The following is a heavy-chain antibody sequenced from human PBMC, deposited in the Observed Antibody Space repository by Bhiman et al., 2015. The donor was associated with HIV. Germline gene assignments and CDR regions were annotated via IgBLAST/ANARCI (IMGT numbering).Heavy chain of an antibody. D-gene: IGHD6-19*01. CDR3: ARLRSLTKQWLVLEDYFDY. V-gene: IGHV3-30-3*01. CDR2: ISYDGTKT. Sequence: QVHLVESGGGVVQPGTSRRLSCVASGFSFENHAMGWVRQAPGKGLEWVTSISYDGTKTYNVDSVKGRFTMSRDNSKNTLYLQMNNLRLEDTAVYYCARLRSLTKQWLVLEDYFDYWGQGTLGHRLL. J-gene: IGHJ4*02. CDR1: GFSFENHA.